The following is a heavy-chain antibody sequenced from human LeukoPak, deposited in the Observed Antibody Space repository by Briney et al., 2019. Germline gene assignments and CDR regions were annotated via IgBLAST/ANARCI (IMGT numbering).Heavy chain of an antibody. D-gene: IGHD3-10*01. CDR2: INSDGSST. Sequence: GGSLRLSCAVSGFTFSSYWMHWVRQAPGKGLVWVSRINSDGSSTSYADSVKGRFTISRDNAKNTLYLQTNSLRAEDTAVYYCARGSYYYGSGDDWFDPWGQGTLVTVSS. V-gene: IGHV3-74*01. CDR3: ARGSYYYGSGDDWFDP. J-gene: IGHJ5*02. CDR1: GFTFSSYW.